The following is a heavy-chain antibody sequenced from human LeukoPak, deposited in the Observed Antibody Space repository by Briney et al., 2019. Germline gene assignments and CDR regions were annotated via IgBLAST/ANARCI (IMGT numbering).Heavy chain of an antibody. CDR2: IYPGDSET. D-gene: IGHD5-12*01. CDR1: GYSFTSYW. Sequence: LRESLKISCKGSGYSFTSYWIAWVRQMPGKGLEWMGIIYPGDSETGYSPSFQGQVTISADKSISHAYLQWSSLKASDAAMYYCARRSGYADYWGQGTLVTVSS. CDR3: ARRSGYADY. J-gene: IGHJ4*02. V-gene: IGHV5-51*01.